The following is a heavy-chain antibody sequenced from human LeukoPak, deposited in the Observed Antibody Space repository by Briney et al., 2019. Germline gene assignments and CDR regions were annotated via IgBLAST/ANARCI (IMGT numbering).Heavy chain of an antibody. V-gene: IGHV4-30-2*01. J-gene: IGHJ6*03. Sequence: SQTLSLTCAVSGGSISSGGYSWSWIRQPPGKGLEWIGYIYHSGSTYYNPSLKSRVTISVDTSKNQFSLKLSSVTAADTAVYYCARALIVGAPNSYYYYMDVWGKGTTVTVSS. CDR1: GGSISSGGYS. CDR3: ARALIVGAPNSYYYYMDV. CDR2: IYHSGST. D-gene: IGHD1-26*01.